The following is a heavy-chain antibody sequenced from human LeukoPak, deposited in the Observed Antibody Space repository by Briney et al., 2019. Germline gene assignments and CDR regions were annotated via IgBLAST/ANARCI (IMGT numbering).Heavy chain of an antibody. V-gene: IGHV1-46*01. Sequence: GASVKVSCKASGYTFTSYYMHWVRQAPGQGLEWMGIINPSGGSTSYAQKFQGRVTMTRDMSTSTVYMELSSVRSEDTAVYYCARETIFGVVIFWGRGTLVTVSS. CDR2: INPSGGST. J-gene: IGHJ4*02. CDR3: ARETIFGVVIF. D-gene: IGHD3-3*01. CDR1: GYTFTSYY.